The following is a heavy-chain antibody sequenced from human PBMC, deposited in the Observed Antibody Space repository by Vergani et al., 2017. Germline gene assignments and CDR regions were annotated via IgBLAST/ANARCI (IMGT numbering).Heavy chain of an antibody. J-gene: IGHJ4*02. V-gene: IGHV3-30-3*01. CDR1: GFTFSSYA. Sequence: QVQLVESGGGVVQPGRSLRLSCAASGFTFSSYAMHWVRQAPGKGLEWVAVISYDGSNKYYADSVKGRFTISRDNSKNTLYLQMNSLRAEDTAVYYCAGPLVEQLAPFDYWGQGTLVTVSS. D-gene: IGHD6-6*01. CDR3: AGPLVEQLAPFDY. CDR2: ISYDGSNK.